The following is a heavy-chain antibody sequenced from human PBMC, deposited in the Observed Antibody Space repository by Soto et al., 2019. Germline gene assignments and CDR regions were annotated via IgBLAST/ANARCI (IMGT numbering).Heavy chain of an antibody. J-gene: IGHJ4*02. CDR1: GGSISSGGYY. Sequence: QVQLQESGPGLVKPSQTLSLTCTVSGGSISSGGYYWSWIRQHPGKGLEWIGYIYYSGSTYYNPSRKSQVTLSVDTSKNQFSLKLSSVTAADTAVYYRARACIRNVDTAMAQVYYFDYWGQGTLVTVSS. CDR2: IYYSGST. V-gene: IGHV4-31*01. CDR3: ARACIRNVDTAMAQVYYFDY. D-gene: IGHD5-18*01.